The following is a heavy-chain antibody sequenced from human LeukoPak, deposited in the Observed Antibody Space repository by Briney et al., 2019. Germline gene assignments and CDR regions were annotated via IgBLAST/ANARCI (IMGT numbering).Heavy chain of an antibody. Sequence: ASVKVSCKASGYTFTGYYIHWVRQAPGQGLEWMGWINPHSGGTNYAQKFQGGVTMTRDTSISTAYMELSRLRSDDTAVYYCARVMDVIAVAALGPWGQGTLVTVSS. CDR1: GYTFTGYY. CDR2: INPHSGGT. CDR3: ARVMDVIAVAALGP. D-gene: IGHD6-19*01. J-gene: IGHJ5*02. V-gene: IGHV1-2*02.